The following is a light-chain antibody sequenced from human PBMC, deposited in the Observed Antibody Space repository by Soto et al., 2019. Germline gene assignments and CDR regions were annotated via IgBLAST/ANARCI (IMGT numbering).Light chain of an antibody. CDR1: SSDVGGYNF. CDR3: TAYASSRTLV. J-gene: IGLJ1*01. Sequence: LTQPASVSGSPGQSITISCTGTSSDVGGYNFVSWYQQQSGKAPKLMIHEVSNRPSGVSDRFSGSKSGNTASLSSSGLQADDEGDYYCTAYASSRTLVFGSGTKVTVL. V-gene: IGLV2-14*01. CDR2: EVS.